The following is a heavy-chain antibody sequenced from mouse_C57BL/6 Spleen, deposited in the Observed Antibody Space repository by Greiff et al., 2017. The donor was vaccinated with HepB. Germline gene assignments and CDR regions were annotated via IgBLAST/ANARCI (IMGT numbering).Heavy chain of an antibody. D-gene: IGHD6-1*01. CDR1: GFTFSSYG. Sequence: EVQVVESGGDLVKPGGSLKLSCAASGFTFSSYGMSWVRQTPDKRLEWVATISSGGSYTYYPDSVKGRFTISRDNAKNTLYLQRSSLKSEDTAMYYCARHNLGYWGQGTTLTVSS. J-gene: IGHJ2*01. CDR2: ISSGGSYT. CDR3: ARHNLGY. V-gene: IGHV5-6*01.